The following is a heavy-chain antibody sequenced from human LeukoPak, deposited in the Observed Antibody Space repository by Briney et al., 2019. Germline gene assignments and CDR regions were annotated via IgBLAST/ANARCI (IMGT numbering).Heavy chain of an antibody. CDR3: ARDWDY. CDR2: INTTAST. J-gene: IGHJ4*02. CDR1: GDSISIGIYY. Sequence: SQTLSLTCTVSGDSISIGIYYWSWPRQPARKGLEWIGHINTTASTTYNPSRKSRVTISAATSNNQFSLKVSSVTAADTDVYYCARDWDYWGQGTLVTVSS. V-gene: IGHV4-61*09.